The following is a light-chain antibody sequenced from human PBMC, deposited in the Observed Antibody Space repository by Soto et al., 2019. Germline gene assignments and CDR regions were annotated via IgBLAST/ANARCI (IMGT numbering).Light chain of an antibody. V-gene: IGKV1-5*03. CDR3: QQYYNYPLT. CDR1: QSISNW. Sequence: DIQMTQSPSTLSASVGDRVTTTCRASQSISNWLAWYQQMPGKAPKLLIYKASTSESGVPSSFSGSGSGTEFTLTISSLRPDDFATYYCQQYYNYPLTFGQGTKVEI. CDR2: KAS. J-gene: IGKJ1*01.